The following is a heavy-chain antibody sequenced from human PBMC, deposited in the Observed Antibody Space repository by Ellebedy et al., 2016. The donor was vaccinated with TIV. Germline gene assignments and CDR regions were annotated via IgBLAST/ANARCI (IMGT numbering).Heavy chain of an antibody. V-gene: IGHV1-8*02. CDR3: ARLGALGYSGYDNDY. Sequence: ASVKVSXXASGGTVSNYAFNWVRQATGQGLEWMGWMNPNSGNTGYAQKFQGRVTMTRNTSISTAYMELSSLRSEDTAVYSCARLGALGYSGYDNDYWGQGTLVTVSS. CDR1: GGTVSNYA. D-gene: IGHD5-12*01. CDR2: MNPNSGNT. J-gene: IGHJ4*02.